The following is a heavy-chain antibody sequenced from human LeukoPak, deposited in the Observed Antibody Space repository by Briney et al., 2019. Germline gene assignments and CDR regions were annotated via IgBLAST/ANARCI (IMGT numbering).Heavy chain of an antibody. Sequence: GGSLRLSCVASGFTFSRFEMNWVRQAPAKGLEWVSYISGSGRSIYYADSVKGRFTISRDNSKNKLFLQMNSLRTEDTAAYYCVKGFTSGWYLTHDHWGQGTLVTVSS. V-gene: IGHV3-23*01. CDR1: GFTFSRFE. CDR2: ISGSGRSI. CDR3: VKGFTSGWYLTHDH. D-gene: IGHD6-19*01. J-gene: IGHJ5*02.